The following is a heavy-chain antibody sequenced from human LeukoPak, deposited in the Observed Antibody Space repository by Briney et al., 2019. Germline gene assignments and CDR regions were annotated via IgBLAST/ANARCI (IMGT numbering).Heavy chain of an antibody. V-gene: IGHV4-4*07. Sequence: PSETPSLTCTVSGGSINSYYWNWIRQPAGKGLEWIGHIQTSGSTKYNPSLKSRVTMSIDTSKNQFSLNLYSVTAADTAVYYCATNYTAVSAFDSWGQGTLVTVSS. J-gene: IGHJ4*02. CDR3: ATNYTAVSAFDS. D-gene: IGHD6-19*01. CDR2: IQTSGST. CDR1: GGSINSYY.